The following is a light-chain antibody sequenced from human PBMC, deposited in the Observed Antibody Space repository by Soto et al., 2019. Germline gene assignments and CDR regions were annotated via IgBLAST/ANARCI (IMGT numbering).Light chain of an antibody. CDR3: PPYGSSQT. CDR2: GAS. V-gene: IGKV3-20*01. CDR1: QSVSSSY. J-gene: IGKJ1*01. Sequence: EIGLTQSPGTLSLSPGERATLSCRASQSVSSSYLAWYQQKPVQAPRLLIYGASSRATCIPDRFSGSGSGTDFTLTISRLEAEDFAVYYCPPYGSSQTFGQGNKVEIK.